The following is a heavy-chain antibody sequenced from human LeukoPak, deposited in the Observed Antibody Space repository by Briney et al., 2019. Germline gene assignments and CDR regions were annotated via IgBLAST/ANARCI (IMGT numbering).Heavy chain of an antibody. V-gene: IGHV3-9*01. CDR1: GFTFDDYA. Sequence: GGSLRLSCAASGFTFDDYAMHWVRQAPGKGLEWVSGISWNSGSIGYADSVKGRFTISRDNAKNSLYLQMNSLRDEDTAVYYCASLGTLVPWGQGTLVTVSS. CDR2: ISWNSGSI. CDR3: ASLGTLVP. J-gene: IGHJ5*02. D-gene: IGHD3-9*01.